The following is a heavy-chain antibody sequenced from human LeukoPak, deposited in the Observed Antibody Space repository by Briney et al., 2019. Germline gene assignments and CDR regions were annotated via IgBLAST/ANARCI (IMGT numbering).Heavy chain of an antibody. V-gene: IGHV3-23*01. J-gene: IGHJ5*02. CDR2: IGSGADL. CDR3: AKDWTPHNRVYDCLDA. CDR1: GFAFGVHA. Sequence: GGSLRLSCVGSGFAFGVHAMSWVRQAPGKGPEWVATIGSGADLFYAESVEARFTISRDAPRNTVWLQMNSLRAEDTALYYCAKDWTPHNRVYDCLDAWSQGTQVTVSS. D-gene: IGHD3-16*01.